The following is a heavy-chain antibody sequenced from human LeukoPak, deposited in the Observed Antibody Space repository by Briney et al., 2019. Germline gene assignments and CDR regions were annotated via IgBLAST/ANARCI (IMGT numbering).Heavy chain of an antibody. Sequence: GGSLRLSCAASGFTFDDYGMSWVRHAPGKGLEWVSGINWNGGSTGYADSVRGRFTISRDNAKNSLYLQTNSLRAEDTALYYCARGHDILTGDYYMDVWGKGTTVTVSS. J-gene: IGHJ6*03. D-gene: IGHD3-9*01. CDR2: INWNGGST. CDR1: GFTFDDYG. V-gene: IGHV3-20*04. CDR3: ARGHDILTGDYYMDV.